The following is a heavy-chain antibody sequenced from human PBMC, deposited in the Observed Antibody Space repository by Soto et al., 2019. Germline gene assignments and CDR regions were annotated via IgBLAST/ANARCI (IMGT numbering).Heavy chain of an antibody. CDR1: GFTLSSFA. D-gene: IGHD6-25*01. J-gene: IGHJ3*02. V-gene: IGHV3-23*01. CDR3: CGGGVELTAASGSAVFDI. CDR2: ISGRGGSK. Sequence: EVQLLESGGGLQHPGGSLRLSCAASGFTLSSFAMSWVRQAPGAGLACVSSISGRGGSKFYADSVKGRFTISRDNSRSTLGLEMDCLRVGGAAVYYCCGGGVELTAASGSAVFDIWGQGTTVTVSS.